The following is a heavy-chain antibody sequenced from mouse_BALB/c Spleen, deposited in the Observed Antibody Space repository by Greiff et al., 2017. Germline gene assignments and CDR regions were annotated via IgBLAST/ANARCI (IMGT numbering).Heavy chain of an antibody. V-gene: IGHV5-9-4*01. CDR3: ARGYFDY. Sequence: EVQVVESGGGLVKPGGSLKLSCAASGFTFSSYAMSWVRQSPEKRLEWVAEISSGGSYTYYPDTVTGRFTISRDNAKNTLYLEMSSLRSEDTAMYYCARGYFDYWGQGTTLTVSS. CDR2: ISSGGSYT. J-gene: IGHJ2*01. CDR1: GFTFSSYA.